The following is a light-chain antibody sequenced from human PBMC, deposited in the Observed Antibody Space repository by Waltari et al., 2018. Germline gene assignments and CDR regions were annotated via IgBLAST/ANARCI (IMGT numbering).Light chain of an antibody. V-gene: IGKV3-15*01. J-gene: IGKJ1*01. CDR3: LQRSDWPRT. CDR1: QSVSSR. CDR2: GAS. Sequence: EIVMTQSPATLSLSPGERATLSCRASQSVSSRLAWYQQKPGQAPRLPIYGASNRATGIPDRFSGSGSGTDFTLTISSLEPEDVAVYYCLQRSDWPRTFGQGTKVEIK.